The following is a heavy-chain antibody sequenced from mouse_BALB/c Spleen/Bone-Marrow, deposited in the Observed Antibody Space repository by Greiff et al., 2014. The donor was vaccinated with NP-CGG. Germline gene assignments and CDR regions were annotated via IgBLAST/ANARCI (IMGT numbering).Heavy chain of an antibody. CDR2: IYPGNSDT. J-gene: IGHJ3*01. CDR1: GYTFTSYW. CDR3: TRVYYYGSAWFAY. Sequence: DVKLVESGTVLARPGASVKMSCKASGYTFTSYWMHWVKQRPGQGLEWIGAIYPGNSDTSYNQKFKGKAKLTAVTSTSTAYMELSSLTNEDSAVYYCTRVYYYGSAWFAYWGQGTLVTVSA. D-gene: IGHD1-1*01. V-gene: IGHV1-5*01.